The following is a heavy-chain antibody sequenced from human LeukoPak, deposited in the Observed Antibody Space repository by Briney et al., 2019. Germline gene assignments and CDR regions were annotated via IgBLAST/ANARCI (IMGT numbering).Heavy chain of an antibody. Sequence: SETLSLTCAVYGGSFSGYYWSWIRQPPGKGLEWIGEIKHSGSTNYNPSLKSRVTISVDTSKNQFSLKLSSVTAADTAVYYCARGRKDIVVVPAASPLLYYYYYYMDVWGKGTTVTVSS. CDR3: ARGRKDIVVVPAASPLLYYYYYYMDV. V-gene: IGHV4-34*01. CDR1: GGSFSGYY. J-gene: IGHJ6*03. CDR2: IKHSGST. D-gene: IGHD2-2*01.